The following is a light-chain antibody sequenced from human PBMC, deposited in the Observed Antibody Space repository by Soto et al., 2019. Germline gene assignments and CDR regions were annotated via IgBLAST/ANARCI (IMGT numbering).Light chain of an antibody. CDR2: GAS. CDR3: QQYGSSPALT. CDR1: QSVSSSY. V-gene: IGKV3-20*01. Sequence: EIVLTQSPGTLSLSPGERATLSCRASQSVSSSYLAWYQQKPGQAPRLLIYGASSRATGIPDRFSGSGSGTVFTLTISILEPEEFAVSYCQQYGSSPALTFGGGTKVEIK. J-gene: IGKJ4*01.